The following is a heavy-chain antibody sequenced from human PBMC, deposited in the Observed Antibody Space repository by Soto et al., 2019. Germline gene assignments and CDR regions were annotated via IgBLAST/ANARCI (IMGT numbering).Heavy chain of an antibody. J-gene: IGHJ4*01. CDR1: GGSINSNHYY. CDR3: AKVVVAASRHTDFDS. V-gene: IGHV4-39*02. CDR2: IYYDGTT. D-gene: IGHD2-15*01. Sequence: PSETLSLTCTVSGGSINSNHYYRAWIRQPPGKGLAWIASIYYDGTTYYNPSLTSRVSISVDTSKNHFSLKLSSVTAADTAVYYCAKVVVAASRHTDFDSWGHGTLVTPSS.